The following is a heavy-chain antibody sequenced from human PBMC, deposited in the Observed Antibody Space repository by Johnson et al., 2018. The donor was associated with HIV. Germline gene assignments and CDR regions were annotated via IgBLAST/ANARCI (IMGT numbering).Heavy chain of an antibody. J-gene: IGHJ3*02. CDR1: GFTFSS. Sequence: MQLVESGGGVVQPGRSLRLSCAASGFTFSSMHWDRQAPGKGLEWVANIKQDGSEKYYVDSVKGRFTISRDNAKNTLYLQMNSLRAEDTAVYYCARELEFGDLRKNDAFDIWGQGTMVTVSS. D-gene: IGHD4-17*01. V-gene: IGHV3-7*01. CDR2: IKQDGSEK. CDR3: ARELEFGDLRKNDAFDI.